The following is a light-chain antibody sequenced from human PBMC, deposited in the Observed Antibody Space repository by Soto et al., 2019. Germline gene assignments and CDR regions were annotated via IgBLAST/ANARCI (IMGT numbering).Light chain of an antibody. CDR2: WAS. V-gene: IGKV4-1*01. J-gene: IGKJ2*01. CDR3: QQYYNTPQT. CDR1: QSVLYSSNNKNY. Sequence: DIVMTQSPDSLAVSLGERATINCKSSQSVLYSSNNKNYLAWYQQKPGQPPKLLISWASTRESGVPDRFSGSGSGTVFTLTISSLQTEDVAVYYCQQYYNTPQTFGQGTKLEIK.